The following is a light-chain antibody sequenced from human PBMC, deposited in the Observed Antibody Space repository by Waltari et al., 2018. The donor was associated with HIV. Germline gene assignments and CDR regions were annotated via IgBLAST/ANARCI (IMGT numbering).Light chain of an antibody. CDR1: ETLDHTNGNTY. V-gene: IGKV2-24*01. CDR3: MQGTHFPRT. CDR2: QVS. J-gene: IGKJ1*01. Sequence: DIVLTQTPLSSPVTPGQPAAFSCRSSETLDHTNGNTYLSWLHQRPGQPPRVLIYQVSQRLSGIPDRFTGSGAGTDFTLKISRVEPEDVGVFYCMQGTHFPRTFGQGTKV.